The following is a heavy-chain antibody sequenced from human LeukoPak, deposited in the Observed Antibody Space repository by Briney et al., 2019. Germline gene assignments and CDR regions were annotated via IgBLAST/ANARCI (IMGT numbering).Heavy chain of an antibody. CDR3: AREGALPGLRKFEY. J-gene: IGHJ4*02. V-gene: IGHV3-33*01. Sequence: GGSLRLSCAASGFIFSTYGMHWVRQAPGKGLEWVAVVWYDGSKKHYADSVKGRFTISRDNSKNTLYLQMNSQRAEDTAVYYCAREGALPGLRKFEYWGQGTLVTVSS. CDR1: GFIFSTYG. CDR2: VWYDGSKK. D-gene: IGHD2-21*02.